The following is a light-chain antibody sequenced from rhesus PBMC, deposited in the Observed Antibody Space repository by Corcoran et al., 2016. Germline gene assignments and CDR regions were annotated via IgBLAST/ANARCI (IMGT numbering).Light chain of an antibody. Sequence: EIVMTQSPATLSLSPGETATISCRTSQNINNYLAWYQQKSGQVPRLRIDGASSRATGTPDRFSSSGSGTDFHLTLSGQEPEDFALFYCQETSNFFTFGPGAKLDIK. CDR1: QNINNY. CDR3: QETSNFFT. V-gene: IGKV3-31*02. J-gene: IGKJ3*01. CDR2: GAS.